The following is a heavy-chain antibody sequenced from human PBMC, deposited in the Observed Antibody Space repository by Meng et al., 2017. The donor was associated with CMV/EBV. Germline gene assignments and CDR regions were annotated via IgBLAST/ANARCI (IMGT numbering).Heavy chain of an antibody. Sequence: SETLSLTCTVSGGSISSYYWSWIRQPPGKGLEWIGYIYYSGSTNYNPSLKSRVTISVDTSKNQFSLKLSSVTAADTAGYYCARRSTDILTGYEYYFDYWGQGTLVTVSS. CDR3: ARRSTDILTGYEYYFDY. CDR2: IYYSGST. V-gene: IGHV4-59*01. D-gene: IGHD3-9*01. J-gene: IGHJ4*02. CDR1: GGSISSYY.